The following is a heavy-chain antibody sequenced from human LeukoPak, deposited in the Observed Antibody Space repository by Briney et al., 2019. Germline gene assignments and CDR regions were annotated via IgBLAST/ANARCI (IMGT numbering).Heavy chain of an antibody. D-gene: IGHD6-13*01. CDR1: GGSISSSSYY. Sequence: PSETLSLTCTVSGGSISSSSYYWGWIRQPPGKGLEWIGSIYYSGSTYYNPSLKSRVTISVDTSKNQFSLKLSSVTAADTAVYYCARDAYSSSWYWGNYYYGMDVWGQGTTVTVSS. CDR2: IYYSGST. CDR3: ARDAYSSSWYWGNYYYGMDV. V-gene: IGHV4-39*07. J-gene: IGHJ6*02.